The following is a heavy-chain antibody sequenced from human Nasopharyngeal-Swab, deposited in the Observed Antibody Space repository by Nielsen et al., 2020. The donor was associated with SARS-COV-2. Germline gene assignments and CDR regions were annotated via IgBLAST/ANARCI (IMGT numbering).Heavy chain of an antibody. V-gene: IGHV3-7*01. D-gene: IGHD4-23*01. Sequence: GGSLRLSCAASGFTFGSYWMNWVRLAPVNRLEWVATVKQDGSAIYHVDSLKGRFTISRDNAKNSLYLQMNSLRADDTAVYYCTRDIGGKYGYWGQGNLVTVSS. CDR3: TRDIGGKYGY. CDR1: GFTFGSYW. CDR2: VKQDGSAI. J-gene: IGHJ4*02.